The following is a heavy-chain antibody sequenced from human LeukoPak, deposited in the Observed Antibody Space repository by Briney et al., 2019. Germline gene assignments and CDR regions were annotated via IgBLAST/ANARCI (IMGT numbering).Heavy chain of an antibody. Sequence: SETLSLTCAVYGGSFSGYYWSWIRQPPGKGLEWIGEINHSGSTNYNPSLKSRVTISVDTSKSQFSLKLSSVTAADTAVYYCARAVPAAHNDYWGQGTLVTVSS. V-gene: IGHV4-34*01. CDR2: INHSGST. CDR1: GGSFSGYY. J-gene: IGHJ4*02. CDR3: ARAVPAAHNDY. D-gene: IGHD2-2*01.